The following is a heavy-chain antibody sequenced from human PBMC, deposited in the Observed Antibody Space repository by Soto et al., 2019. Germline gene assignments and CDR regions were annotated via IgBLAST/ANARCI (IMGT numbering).Heavy chain of an antibody. Sequence: QVQLVESGGGVVQPGRSRRLSCAASGFPFTSYGMHWVREGPGKGLEWLAVISYDGSNKFYADSVKGRFTISRDNSKNTLYLQMNSLRPEDTALYYCVGGQFYFDYRGQGTLVIVSS. D-gene: IGHD3-10*01. CDR1: GFPFTSYG. J-gene: IGHJ4*02. V-gene: IGHV3-30*03. CDR2: ISYDGSNK. CDR3: VGGQFYFDY.